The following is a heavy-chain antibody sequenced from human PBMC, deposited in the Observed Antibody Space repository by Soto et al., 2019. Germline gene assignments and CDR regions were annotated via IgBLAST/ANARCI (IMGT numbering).Heavy chain of an antibody. CDR2: IYYSGST. Sequence: SETLSLTCTVSGGSISSSSYYWGWIRQPPGKGLEWIGSIYYSGSTYYNPSLKSRVTISVDTSKNQFSLKLSSVTAADTAVYYCARALVVPAAMRGGNFDYWGQGTLVTVSS. CDR3: ARALVVPAAMRGGNFDY. D-gene: IGHD2-2*01. J-gene: IGHJ4*02. CDR1: GGSISSSSYY. V-gene: IGHV4-39*01.